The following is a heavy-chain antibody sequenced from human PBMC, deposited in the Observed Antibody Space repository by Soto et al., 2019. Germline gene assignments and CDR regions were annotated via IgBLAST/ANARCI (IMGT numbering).Heavy chain of an antibody. CDR1: GGSISSYY. CDR3: ARNYGHAFDI. D-gene: IGHD1-7*01. CDR2: IYYSGNT. V-gene: IGHV4-59*01. J-gene: IGHJ3*02. Sequence: QVQLQESGPGLVKPSETLSLTCTVSGGSISSYYWSWIRQPPGKGLEWIGYIYYSGNTNYNPSLKVRVTISVDTSKNQFSLKLSSVTAADTAVYYRARNYGHAFDIWGQGTMVTVSS.